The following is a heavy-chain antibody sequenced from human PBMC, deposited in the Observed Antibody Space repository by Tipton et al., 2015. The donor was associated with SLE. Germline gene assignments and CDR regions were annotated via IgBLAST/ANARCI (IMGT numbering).Heavy chain of an antibody. CDR2: IKQDGSET. CDR1: GFSFSSYW. Sequence: SLRLSCAASGFSFSSYWMSWVRQASGKGLEWVANIKQDGSETYYVDSVKGRFTISRDNAKNSLYLQMNNLRVEDTAVYYCTRDSTYEIDYWGQGMLVTVSS. CDR3: TRDSTYEIDY. V-gene: IGHV3-7*01. D-gene: IGHD5-12*01. J-gene: IGHJ4*02.